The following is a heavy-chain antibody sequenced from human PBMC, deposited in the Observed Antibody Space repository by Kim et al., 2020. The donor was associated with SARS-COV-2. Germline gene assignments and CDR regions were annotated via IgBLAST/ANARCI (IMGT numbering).Heavy chain of an antibody. Sequence: GGSLRLSCAASGFTFSSYGMHWVRQAPGKGLEWVAVIWYDGSNKYYADSVKGRFTISRDNSKNTLYLQMNSLRAEDTAVYYCAKESQYDSGSPRTYYYYGMDVWGQGTTVTVSS. CDR3: AKESQYDSGSPRTYYYYGMDV. V-gene: IGHV3-33*06. CDR1: GFTFSSYG. J-gene: IGHJ6*02. CDR2: IWYDGSNK. D-gene: IGHD1-26*01.